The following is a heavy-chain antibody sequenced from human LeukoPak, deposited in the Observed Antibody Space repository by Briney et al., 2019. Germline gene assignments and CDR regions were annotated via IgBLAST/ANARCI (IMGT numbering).Heavy chain of an antibody. CDR3: ARDSGYYDSSGYFDY. Sequence: PGGSLRLSCAASGFTFSSYSMNWVRQAPGKGREWVSYIISSSSTIYYADSVKGRFTISRDNAKNSLYLQMNSLRAEDTAVYYCARDSGYYDSSGYFDYWGQGTLVTVSS. CDR2: IISSSSTI. CDR1: GFTFSSYS. D-gene: IGHD3-22*01. V-gene: IGHV3-48*04. J-gene: IGHJ4*02.